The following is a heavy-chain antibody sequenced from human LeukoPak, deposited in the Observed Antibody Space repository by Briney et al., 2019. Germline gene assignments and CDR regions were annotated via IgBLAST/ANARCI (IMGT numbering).Heavy chain of an antibody. V-gene: IGHV1-2*02. CDR3: ARDVRVNYDILTGYFIRYYYYGMDI. J-gene: IGHJ6*02. Sequence: ASVKVSCKASGYTFTGYYMHWVRQAPGQGLEWMGWINPNSGGTNYAQKFQGRVTMTRDTSISTAYMELSRLRSDDTAVYYCARDVRVNYDILTGYFIRYYYYGMDICGQGTTVTVSS. CDR1: GYTFTGYY. D-gene: IGHD3-9*01. CDR2: INPNSGGT.